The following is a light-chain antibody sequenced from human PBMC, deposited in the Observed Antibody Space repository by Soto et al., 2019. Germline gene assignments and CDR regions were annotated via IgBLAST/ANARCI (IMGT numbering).Light chain of an antibody. CDR1: QPISEY. V-gene: IGKV1-39*01. CDR2: TSS. CDR3: QQYNKWPHT. J-gene: IGKJ2*01. Sequence: DIQMTQSPSSLPASVGDRVTITCRTSQPISEYLNWYQQKPGKAPSLLIYTSSNLQTGVPSRFSGRGSGTEFTLTISGLQFEDFAVYYCQQYNKWPHTFGQGTKVDIK.